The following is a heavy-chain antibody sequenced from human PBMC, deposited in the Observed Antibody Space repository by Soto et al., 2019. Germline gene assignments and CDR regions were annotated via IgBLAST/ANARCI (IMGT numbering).Heavy chain of an antibody. D-gene: IGHD7-27*01. CDR3: RKDTSGAEDY. J-gene: IGHJ4*01. CDR1: GFTFSHYW. Sequence: GGSLRLSCAASGFTFSHYWMHWVRQAPGKGLRWVSRINGDGSITNYADSVKGRFTISRDNAKNTLYLQMKSLRAEDTAVYYCRKDTSGAEDYWGNGTLVTVAP. CDR2: INGDGSIT. V-gene: IGHV3-74*01.